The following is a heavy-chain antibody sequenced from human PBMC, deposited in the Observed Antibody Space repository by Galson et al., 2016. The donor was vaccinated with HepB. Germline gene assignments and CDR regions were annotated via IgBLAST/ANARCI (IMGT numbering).Heavy chain of an antibody. CDR3: AKGKRCSDSGSYYVDY. Sequence: SLRLSCAASGFTFRSYDMSWVRQAPGKGLEWVSGINYSGSNTYYADSVKGRFTISRDNSKNTLYLQMNSLRVEDSAVYYCAKGKRCSDSGSYYVDYWGQGTLVTVSS. CDR2: INYSGSNT. J-gene: IGHJ4*02. D-gene: IGHD3-10*01. CDR1: GFTFRSYD. V-gene: IGHV3-23*01.